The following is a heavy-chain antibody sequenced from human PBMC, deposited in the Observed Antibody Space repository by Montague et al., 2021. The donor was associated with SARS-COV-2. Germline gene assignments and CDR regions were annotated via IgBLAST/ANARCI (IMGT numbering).Heavy chain of an antibody. J-gene: IGHJ4*02. Sequence: SETLSLTCAVYTEAFNGYYWTWIRQPPGKGLEWIGEVSHPGSAKYNPSLKSRVTISVDTYRKQVSLRLTSVTAADTATYYCARGVYNRVIFCVSPRYYFDYWGQGDMVTVSA. CDR2: VSHPGSA. D-gene: IGHD3/OR15-3a*01. V-gene: IGHV4-34*01. CDR3: ARGVYNRVIFCVSPRYYFDY. CDR1: TEAFNGYY.